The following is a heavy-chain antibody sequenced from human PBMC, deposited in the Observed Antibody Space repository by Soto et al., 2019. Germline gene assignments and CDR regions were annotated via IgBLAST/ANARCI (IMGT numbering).Heavy chain of an antibody. V-gene: IGHV3-48*04. CDR2: ISSSSNTI. CDR3: SRDLIVGTVAGRQY. D-gene: IGHD6-19*01. J-gene: IGHJ4*01. Sequence: EVQLVESGGGLVQPGGSLRLSCAASGFTFSTYSMNWVRQAPGKGLEWVSYISSSSNTIYYADSVKGRFTISRDNAKNSLYLQKNRLRGEDTAVYYRSRDLIVGTVAGRQYWGQGNLVNVSS. CDR1: GFTFSTYS.